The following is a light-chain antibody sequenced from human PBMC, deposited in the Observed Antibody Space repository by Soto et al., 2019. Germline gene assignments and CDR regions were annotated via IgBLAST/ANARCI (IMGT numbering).Light chain of an antibody. V-gene: IGKV3-20*01. Sequence: EMVLTQSPGTLSLSPGERATLSCGASQSVSSSYLAWYQQKPGQAPRLLIYGASSRATGIPDRFSGSGSGTDFTLTISRLEPEDFAVYYCQQYDSSIFTFGPGTKVDIK. CDR1: QSVSSSY. CDR3: QQYDSSIFT. J-gene: IGKJ3*01. CDR2: GAS.